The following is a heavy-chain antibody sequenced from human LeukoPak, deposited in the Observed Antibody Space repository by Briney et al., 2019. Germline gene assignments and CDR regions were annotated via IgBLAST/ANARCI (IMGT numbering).Heavy chain of an antibody. CDR3: AKDRWELLSSGNHFDY. CDR1: GFTFSSYA. CDR2: ISGSGGST. V-gene: IGHV3-23*01. D-gene: IGHD1-26*01. Sequence: GSLRLSCAASGFTFSSYAMSWVRQAPGKGLEWVSAISGSGGSTYYADSVKGRFTISRDNSKNTLFLQMNSLRAEDTAIYYCAKDRWELLSSGNHFDYWGQGALVTVSS. J-gene: IGHJ4*02.